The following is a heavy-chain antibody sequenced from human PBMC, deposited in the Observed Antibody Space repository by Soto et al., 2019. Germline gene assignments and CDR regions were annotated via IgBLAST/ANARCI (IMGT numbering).Heavy chain of an antibody. CDR2: IYHSGNT. CDR3: ARVPDV. CDR1: GGSISSGGYS. J-gene: IGHJ6*02. V-gene: IGHV4-30-2*01. Sequence: QLQLQESGSGLVKPSQTLSLTCAVSGGSISSGGYSWSWVRQPPGKGLGWIGYIYHSGNTYYNPSLKSRVCISEDRTKTELSLRLTSVTAADTAVYYCARVPDVWGQGTTVTVSS.